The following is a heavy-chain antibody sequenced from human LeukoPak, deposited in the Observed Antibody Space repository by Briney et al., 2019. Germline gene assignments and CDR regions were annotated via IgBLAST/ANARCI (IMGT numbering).Heavy chain of an antibody. D-gene: IGHD3-3*01. Sequence: PGGSLRLSCAASGFTFTMFSMNWLRQAPGKGLVWIAFIRGRSDTTYYADSVQGRFTISRDNAEDSVYLQMNSLRVEDTAVYYCARTYDFGIGPPGDAFDNWGQGTLVTVFS. CDR3: ARTYDFGIGPPGDAFDN. J-gene: IGHJ3*02. CDR1: GFTFTMFS. CDR2: IRGRSDTT. V-gene: IGHV3-48*01.